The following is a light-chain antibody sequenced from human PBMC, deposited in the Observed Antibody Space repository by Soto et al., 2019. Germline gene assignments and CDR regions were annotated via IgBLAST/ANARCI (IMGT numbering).Light chain of an antibody. Sequence: QSVLTQPASVSVSPGQSITISCTGTSSDVGGYNYVSWYQQHPGKAPKLMIYEVSNRPSGVSNRFSGSKSGNTASLTISGLQAEDEADYYCSSYTSSSTLLFGTGTKVTVL. V-gene: IGLV2-14*01. J-gene: IGLJ1*01. CDR1: SSDVGGYNY. CDR2: EVS. CDR3: SSYTSSSTLL.